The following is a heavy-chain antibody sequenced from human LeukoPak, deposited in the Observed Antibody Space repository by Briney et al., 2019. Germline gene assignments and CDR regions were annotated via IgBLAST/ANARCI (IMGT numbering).Heavy chain of an antibody. J-gene: IGHJ4*02. CDR3: AKDSSSGTYFDY. CDR1: GFTFSTYA. D-gene: IGHD1-26*01. V-gene: IGHV3-23*01. CDR2: ISGSGGST. Sequence: GGSLRLSCAASGFTFSTYAMSWVRQAPGKGLEWVSAISGSGGSTYYADSVKGRFTISRDNSKNTLYLQLKSLRAEDTAVYYCAKDSSSGTYFDYWGQGTLVTVSS.